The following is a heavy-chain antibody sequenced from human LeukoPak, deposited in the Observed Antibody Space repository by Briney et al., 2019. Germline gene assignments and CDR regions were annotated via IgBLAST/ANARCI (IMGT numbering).Heavy chain of an antibody. J-gene: IGHJ6*03. V-gene: IGHV3-23*01. CDR1: GFTFSSYA. Sequence: GGSLRLSCAASGFTFSSYAMSWVRQAPGKGLEWVSAISGSGGSTYYADSVKGRFTISRDNSKNTLYLQMNSLRAEDTAVYYCAKFDYSNYGYYYYYMDVWGKGTTVTVPS. D-gene: IGHD4-11*01. CDR3: AKFDYSNYGYYYYYMDV. CDR2: ISGSGGST.